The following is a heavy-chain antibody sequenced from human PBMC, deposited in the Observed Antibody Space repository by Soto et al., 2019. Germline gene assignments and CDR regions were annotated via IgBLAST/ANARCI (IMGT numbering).Heavy chain of an antibody. J-gene: IGHJ4*02. V-gene: IGHV3-21*01. Sequence: EVQLVESGGGLVKPGGSLRLSCAASGFTFSSYSMNWVRQAPGKGLEWVSSISSSSSYICYADSVKGRFTISRDNAKNSLYLQMNSLRAEDTAVYYCARDQTPTTMGYWGQGTLVTVSS. CDR2: ISSSSSYI. D-gene: IGHD1-1*01. CDR3: ARDQTPTTMGY. CDR1: GFTFSSYS.